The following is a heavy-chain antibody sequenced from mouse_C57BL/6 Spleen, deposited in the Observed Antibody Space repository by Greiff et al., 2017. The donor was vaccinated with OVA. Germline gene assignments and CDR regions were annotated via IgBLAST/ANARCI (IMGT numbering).Heavy chain of an antibody. CDR1: GFTFSDYG. D-gene: IGHD2-1*01. V-gene: IGHV5-17*01. CDR3: ARGHYYGNYDYAMDY. Sequence: EVKLMESGGGLVKPGGSLKLSCAASGFTFSDYGMHWVRQAPEKGLEWVAYISSGSSTIYYADTVKGRFTLPRDNAKNTLFLQMTSLRSEDTAMYYCARGHYYGNYDYAMDYWGQGTSVTVSS. CDR2: ISSGSSTI. J-gene: IGHJ4*01.